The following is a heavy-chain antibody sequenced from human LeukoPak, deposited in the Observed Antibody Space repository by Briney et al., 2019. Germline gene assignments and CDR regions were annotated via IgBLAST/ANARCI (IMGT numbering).Heavy chain of an antibody. D-gene: IGHD1-26*01. CDR3: AMVVGAIDY. J-gene: IGHJ4*02. V-gene: IGHV4-39*01. Sequence: PSETLSLTCTVSGGSISSSSYYWGWIRQPPGKGLEWIGSIYYSGSTYYNPSLKSRVTISVDTSKNQFSLKRNSVTAADTAVYYCAMVVGAIDYWGQGTLVTVSS. CDR1: GGSISSSSYY. CDR2: IYYSGST.